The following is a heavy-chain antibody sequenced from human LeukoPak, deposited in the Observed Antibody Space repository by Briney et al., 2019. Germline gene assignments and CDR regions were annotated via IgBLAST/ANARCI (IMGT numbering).Heavy chain of an antibody. V-gene: IGHV1-8*01. J-gene: IGHJ6*02. CDR3: ARGSALEWLLYGYCYYGMDV. Sequence: ASVKVSCKASGYTFTSYDINWVRQATAQGLEWMGWMNPNSGNTGYAQKFQGRATMTRNTSISTAYMELSSLRSEDTAVYYCARGSALEWLLYGYCYYGMDVWGQGTTVTVSS. D-gene: IGHD3-3*01. CDR2: MNPNSGNT. CDR1: GYTFTSYD.